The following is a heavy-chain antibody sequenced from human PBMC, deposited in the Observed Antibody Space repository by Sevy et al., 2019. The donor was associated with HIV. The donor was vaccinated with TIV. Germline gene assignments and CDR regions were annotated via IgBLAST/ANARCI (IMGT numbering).Heavy chain of an antibody. CDR2: ITPIFNRA. D-gene: IGHD3-3*01. CDR3: ARGTPIFGVAHDEYFQH. CDR1: GGTFSNYP. J-gene: IGHJ1*01. V-gene: IGHV1-69*13. Sequence: ASVKVSCKTSGGTFSNYPISWVRQAPGEGLEWMGGITPIFNRANYAQKFQGRVTITADESTSTTYMELISLRSEDTAVYYCARGTPIFGVAHDEYFQHWGQGTLVTVSS.